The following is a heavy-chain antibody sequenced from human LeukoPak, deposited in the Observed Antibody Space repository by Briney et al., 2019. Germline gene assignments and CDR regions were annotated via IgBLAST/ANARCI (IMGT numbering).Heavy chain of an antibody. CDR2: ISAYNGNT. V-gene: IGHV1-18*01. CDR3: TRGRAMGGSYMDV. Sequence: GSVKVSCTASGYTFTSYGISWVRQAPGQGLEWMGWISAYNGNTNYAQKLQDRITMNTDTSTSTAYVELRSLRSADTAVYYCTRGRAMGGSYMDVWGKRTTVTVSS. D-gene: IGHD3-16*01. J-gene: IGHJ6*03. CDR1: GYTFTSYG.